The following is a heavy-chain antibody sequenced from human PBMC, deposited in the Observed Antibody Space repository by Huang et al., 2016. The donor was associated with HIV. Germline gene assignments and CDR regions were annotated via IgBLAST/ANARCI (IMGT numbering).Heavy chain of an antibody. V-gene: IGHV3-21*01. CDR1: VFTFSDYS. Sequence: EVQLVESGGGLVKPGGSLRLSCAASVFTFSDYSMSWVRQAPGKGLQWVSHISGSSSYIYYVDSVKGRFAISRDNAKNLLFLQMNSLRAEDTAVYYCARRYNWNYVAHGFDIWGQGTMVTVSS. CDR3: ARRYNWNYVAHGFDI. CDR2: ISGSSSYI. D-gene: IGHD1-7*01. J-gene: IGHJ3*02.